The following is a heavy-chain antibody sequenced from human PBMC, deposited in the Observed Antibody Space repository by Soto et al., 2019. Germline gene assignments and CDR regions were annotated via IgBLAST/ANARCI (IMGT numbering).Heavy chain of an antibody. CDR2: ISSSSSYI. J-gene: IGHJ6*02. CDR3: ARDVVVVAAHYYYYGMDV. V-gene: IGHV3-21*01. D-gene: IGHD2-15*01. CDR1: GFTFSSYS. Sequence: GGSLRLSCAASGFTFSSYSMNWVRQAPGKGLEWVSSISSSSSYIYYADSVKGRFTISRDNAKNSLYLQMNSLRAEDTAVYYCARDVVVVAAHYYYYGMDVWGQGTTVTVSS.